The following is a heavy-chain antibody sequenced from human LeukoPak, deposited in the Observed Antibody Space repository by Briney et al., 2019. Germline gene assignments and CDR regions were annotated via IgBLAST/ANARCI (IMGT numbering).Heavy chain of an antibody. CDR3: AKSGSNFETVVFDI. Sequence: GGSLRLSCAASGFAFSSHAMSWVRQAPGKGLEWVSAISGRSDNIYYADSVKGRFTISRDNSRNILYLQMNSLRAEDTAVYSCAKSGSNFETVVFDIWGQGTRVPFSS. CDR2: ISGRSDNI. D-gene: IGHD3-10*01. CDR1: GFAFSSHA. J-gene: IGHJ3*02. V-gene: IGHV3-23*01.